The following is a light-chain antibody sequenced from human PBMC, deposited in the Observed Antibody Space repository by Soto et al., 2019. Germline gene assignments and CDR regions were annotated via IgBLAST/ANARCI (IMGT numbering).Light chain of an antibody. J-gene: IGLJ2*01. Sequence: SALTQPASVSGSPGPSITISCTGTSSDVGGYNYVSWYQQHPGKAPKLMMYDVNNRPAGVSNRFSGSKSGNTAALTISGLQAEDEADFYCSSYTSSNTQIFGGGTKLTVL. CDR3: SSYTSSNTQI. CDR1: SSDVGGYNY. CDR2: DVN. V-gene: IGLV2-14*01.